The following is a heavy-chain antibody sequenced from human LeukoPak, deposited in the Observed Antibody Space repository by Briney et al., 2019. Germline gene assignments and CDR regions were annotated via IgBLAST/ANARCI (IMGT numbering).Heavy chain of an antibody. CDR2: IYDSETT. V-gene: IGHV4-38-2*02. CDR1: GYSISSGYY. D-gene: IGHD3-10*01. CDR3: ARARRYYDAFDI. J-gene: IGHJ3*02. Sequence: SETLSLTCSVSGYSISSGYYWGWIRQPPGKGLEWIGSIYDSETTYYNPSLKSRVTISVDTSKNQFSLKLRYVTAADTAVYYCARARRYYDAFDIWGQGTMVTVSS.